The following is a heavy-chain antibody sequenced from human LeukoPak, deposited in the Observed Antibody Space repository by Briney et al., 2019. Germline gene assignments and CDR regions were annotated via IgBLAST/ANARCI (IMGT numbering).Heavy chain of an antibody. CDR2: IYSDGTT. CDR1: GLTVSSNY. D-gene: IGHD6-19*01. V-gene: IGHV3-53*01. Sequence: GGSLTLSCAASGLTVSSNYMSWVRQSPGKGLEWVSVIYSDGTTYYADSVKGRFSISRDNSKNTLYLQMNSLRAEDTAVYYYARAIYNSDWGQGTLVTVSS. CDR3: ARAIYNSD. J-gene: IGHJ4*02.